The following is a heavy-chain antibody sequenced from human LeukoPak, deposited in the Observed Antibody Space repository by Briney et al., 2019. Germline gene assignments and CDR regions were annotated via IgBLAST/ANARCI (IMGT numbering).Heavy chain of an antibody. CDR1: GFTFRNVW. V-gene: IGHV3-15*01. CDR3: STVLNGDTDY. D-gene: IGHD5-24*01. Sequence: GGSLRLSCAASGFTFRNVWMGWVRQAPGKGLEWVGRIKSKTDGETTQYAAPVKGRFTISRDDSRNTLYLQMDSLTTGDTAVYYCSTVLNGDTDYWGRGALVTVSS. CDR2: IKSKTDGETT. J-gene: IGHJ4*02.